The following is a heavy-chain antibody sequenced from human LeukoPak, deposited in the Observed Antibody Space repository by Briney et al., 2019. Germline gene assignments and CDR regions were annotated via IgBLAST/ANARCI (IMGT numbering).Heavy chain of an antibody. D-gene: IGHD6-19*01. CDR3: ARDYGGGSGWYLNWFDP. CDR2: IYTSGST. J-gene: IGHJ5*02. Sequence: SETLSLTCTVSGGSISSYHWSWIRQPAGKGLEWIWRIYTSGSTNYNPSLKSRVTMSVDTSKNQFSLKLSSVTAADTAVYYCARDYGGGSGWYLNWFDPWGQGTLVTVSS. CDR1: GGSISSYH. V-gene: IGHV4-4*07.